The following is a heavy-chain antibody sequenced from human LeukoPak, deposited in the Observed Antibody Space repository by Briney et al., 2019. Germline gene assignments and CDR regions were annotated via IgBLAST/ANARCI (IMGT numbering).Heavy chain of an antibody. Sequence: GGSLRLSCAASGFTFSSYAMHWVRQAPGKGLEWVAVISYDGSNKYYADSVKGRFTISRDNSKNTLYLQMNSLRAEDTAVYYCAKEIAVAAYNWGQGTLVTVSS. D-gene: IGHD6-19*01. CDR1: GFTFSSYA. CDR3: AKEIAVAAYN. V-gene: IGHV3-30-3*01. CDR2: ISYDGSNK. J-gene: IGHJ4*02.